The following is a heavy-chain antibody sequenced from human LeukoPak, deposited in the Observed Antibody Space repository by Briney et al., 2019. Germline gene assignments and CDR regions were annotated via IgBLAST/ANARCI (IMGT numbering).Heavy chain of an antibody. CDR1: GFTFSSYG. CDR2: IWYGGSNK. D-gene: IGHD4-23*01. J-gene: IGHJ3*02. V-gene: IGHV3-30*02. CDR3: AKGGGNPGAFDI. Sequence: GGSPRLSCAASGFTFSSYGMHWVRQAPGKGLEWVAVIWYGGSNKYYADSVKGRFTISRDNSKNTLYLQMNSLRAEDTAVYYCAKGGGNPGAFDIWGQGTMVTVSS.